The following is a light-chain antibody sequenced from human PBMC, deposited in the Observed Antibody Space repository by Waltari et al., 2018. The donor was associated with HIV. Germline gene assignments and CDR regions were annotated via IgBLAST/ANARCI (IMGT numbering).Light chain of an antibody. J-gene: IGLJ2*01. CDR3: ATWDSSLSVVL. V-gene: IGLV1-51*01. CDR1: TSNIGNNH. Sequence: QSVLTQPPSVSAPPGQKVTISCSGNTSNIGNNHVSWYRHGPGCAPKLLIFDKIKRPSGIPARFSGSKSDTSATLGITGLQTGDEADYYCATWDSSLSVVLFGGGTKLTIL. CDR2: DKI.